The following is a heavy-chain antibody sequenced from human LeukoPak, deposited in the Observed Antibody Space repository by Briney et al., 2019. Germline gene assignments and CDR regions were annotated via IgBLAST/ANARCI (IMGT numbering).Heavy chain of an antibody. CDR3: AKESSPFKRAAAGPFDC. CDR2: HSWNSGSI. D-gene: IGHD6-13*01. Sequence: GRSLRLSCAASGFTFQEYAMLWARHAPGKGLEWVSGHSWNSGSIRYADSAKGRFTISRDNAKDSLYRQMDRLIAEDPALLFCAKESSPFKRAAAGPFDCWGQGTLVTVSA. J-gene: IGHJ4*02. V-gene: IGHV3-9*01. CDR1: GFTFQEYA.